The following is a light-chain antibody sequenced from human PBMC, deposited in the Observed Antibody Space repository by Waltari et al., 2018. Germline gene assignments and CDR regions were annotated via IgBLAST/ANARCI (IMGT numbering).Light chain of an antibody. V-gene: IGLV1-44*01. CDR2: NTH. J-gene: IGLJ3*02. CDR1: SSIIGRCS. CDR3: AVWDDSLNGPV. Sequence: QSVLTQPPSASGTPGQRVTMSSSCSSSIIGRCSFSWYQQPPGTAPKPLIYNTHHRPSGVPDRFSGSKSGTSASLAVSGLLSEDEGDYYCAVWDDSLNGPVFGRGTKLTVL.